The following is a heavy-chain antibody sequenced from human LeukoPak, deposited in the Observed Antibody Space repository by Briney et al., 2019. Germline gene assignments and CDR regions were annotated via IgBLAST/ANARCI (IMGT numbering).Heavy chain of an antibody. D-gene: IGHD6-19*01. CDR1: GYSISGGYY. V-gene: IGHV4-38-2*02. CDR2: IYYSGTT. CDR3: ARGDSSGWSPIHFDY. Sequence: SETLSLTCTVSGYSISGGYYWGWIRQPPGKGLEGIGSIYYSGTTYYNPSLKSRVTISVDTSKNQFSLKLSSVTAADTAVYYCARGDSSGWSPIHFDYWGQGTLVTVSS. J-gene: IGHJ4*02.